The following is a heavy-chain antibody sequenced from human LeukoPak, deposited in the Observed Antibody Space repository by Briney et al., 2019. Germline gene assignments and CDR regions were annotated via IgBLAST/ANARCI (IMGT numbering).Heavy chain of an antibody. J-gene: IGHJ5*02. CDR3: AKVGVRVSVYHYFDP. CDR2: ISGSGSTK. V-gene: IGHV3-23*01. D-gene: IGHD5/OR15-5a*01. CDR1: GFTFSSNA. Sequence: PGGSLRLSCAAAGFTFSSNAMNWGRQAPAKGLEWVSTISGSGSTKYYADSVKSRFTISTENTKNTLYLQMYSLRVEDTAVYYCAKVGVRVSVYHYFDPWGQGTLVSVSS.